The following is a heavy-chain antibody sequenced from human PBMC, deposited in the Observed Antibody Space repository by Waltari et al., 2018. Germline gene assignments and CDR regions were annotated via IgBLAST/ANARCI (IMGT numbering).Heavy chain of an antibody. CDR1: GFTFSNYG. V-gene: IGHV3-30*06. CDR2: MTYDVDKK. D-gene: IGHD2-8*01. Sequence: QVQLVESGGGVVQPGGSLGLSWVASGFTFSNYGMHWVRQAPGNGLGCVEFMTYDVDKKESGESMKCRFTIARDTSKNTLSLEMNTLRTDDTAVYYCARGNGYCISGVCKRWVDAWGQGILFTVSS. J-gene: IGHJ5*02. CDR3: ARGNGYCISGVCKRWVDA.